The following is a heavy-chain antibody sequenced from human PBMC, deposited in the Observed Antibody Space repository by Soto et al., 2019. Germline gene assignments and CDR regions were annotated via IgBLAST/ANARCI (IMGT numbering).Heavy chain of an antibody. V-gene: IGHV3-53*01. D-gene: IGHD5-18*01. Sequence: GSLRLSCAASGFTVNDNYMNCVRQAQGKGLEWVSIIFDYGSTYYADSVKGRFTISRDNSKNTLFLQMNNLGAEDTAVYYCARGPQSGRTAMVRSYFDSWGQGTLVTVSS. CDR3: ARGPQSGRTAMVRSYFDS. CDR2: IFDYGST. J-gene: IGHJ4*02. CDR1: GFTVNDNY.